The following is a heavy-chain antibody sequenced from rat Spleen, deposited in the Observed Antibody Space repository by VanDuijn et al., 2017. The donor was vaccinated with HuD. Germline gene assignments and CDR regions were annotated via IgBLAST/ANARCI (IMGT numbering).Heavy chain of an antibody. CDR2: ISYDGSST. V-gene: IGHV5-29*01. CDR3: ATDTIAAISAFDY. Sequence: EVQLVESDGGLVQPGRSLKLSCAASGFTFIDYYMAWVRQAPTKGLEWVATISYDGSSTYYRDSVKGRFTISRDNAKSTLYLQMDSLRSEDTATYFCATDTIAAISAFDYWGQGVMVTVSS. D-gene: IGHD1-2*01. J-gene: IGHJ2*01. CDR1: GFTFIDYY.